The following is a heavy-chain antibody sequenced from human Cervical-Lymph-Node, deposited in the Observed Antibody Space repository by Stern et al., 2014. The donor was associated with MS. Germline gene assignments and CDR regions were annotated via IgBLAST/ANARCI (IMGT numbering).Heavy chain of an antibody. D-gene: IGHD6-19*01. V-gene: IGHV1-18*04. CDR3: ARIAVAGTPYYYYGMDV. J-gene: IGHJ6*02. CDR1: GYTFTSYG. CDR2: ISAYNGNT. Sequence: QDQLVQSGAEVKKPGASVKVSCKASGYTFTSYGISWVRQAPGQGLEWMGWISAYNGNTNYAQKLQGRVTMTTDTSTSTAYMELRSLRSDDTAVYYCARIAVAGTPYYYYGMDVWGQGTTVTVSS.